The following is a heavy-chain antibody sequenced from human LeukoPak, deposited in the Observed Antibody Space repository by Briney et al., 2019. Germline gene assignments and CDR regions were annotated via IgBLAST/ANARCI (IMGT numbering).Heavy chain of an antibody. J-gene: IGHJ4*02. CDR2: ISGDGGST. D-gene: IGHD3-22*01. Sequence: GGSLRLSCAASGFTFDDYAMHWVRQAPGKGLEWVSLISGDGGSTYYADSVKGRFTISRDNSKNSLYLQMNSLRTEDTALYYCAKVAPYYDSSGYYDYWGEGTLGTVSS. V-gene: IGHV3-43*02. CDR3: AKVAPYYDSSGYYDY. CDR1: GFTFDDYA.